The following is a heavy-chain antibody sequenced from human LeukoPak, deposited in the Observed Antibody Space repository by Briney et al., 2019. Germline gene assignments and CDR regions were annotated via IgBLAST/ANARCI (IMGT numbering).Heavy chain of an antibody. CDR2: MNPNSGNT. CDR1: GYTFTSYD. V-gene: IGHV1-8*03. J-gene: IGHJ5*02. Sequence: GASVKVSCKASGYTFTSYDINWVRQATGQGLEWMGWMNPNSGNTGYAQKFQGRVTITRNTSISTAYMELSSLRSEDTAVYYCARVGYSSGWHVGNWFDPWGQGTLVTVSS. D-gene: IGHD6-19*01. CDR3: ARVGYSSGWHVGNWFDP.